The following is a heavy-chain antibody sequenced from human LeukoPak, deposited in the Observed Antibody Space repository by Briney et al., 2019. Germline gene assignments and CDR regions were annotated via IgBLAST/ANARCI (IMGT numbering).Heavy chain of an antibody. D-gene: IGHD5-12*01. V-gene: IGHV3-7*01. J-gene: IGHJ4*02. Sequence: GGSLRLSCVASGFTFRSYWMSWVRQAPGKGLEWVANIKPDGSEKFYVDSVKGRFTISRDNAKNSLYLQMNSLRAEDTAVYYCARDRGYSGYDEFDYWGQGTLVTVSS. CDR2: IKPDGSEK. CDR1: GFTFRSYW. CDR3: ARDRGYSGYDEFDY.